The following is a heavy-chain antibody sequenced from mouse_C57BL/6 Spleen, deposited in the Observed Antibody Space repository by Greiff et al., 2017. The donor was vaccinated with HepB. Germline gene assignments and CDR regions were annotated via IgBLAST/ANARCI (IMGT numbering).Heavy chain of an antibody. CDR1: GYTFTDYN. D-gene: IGHD1-1*01. J-gene: IGHJ2*01. CDR3: ARDFGYYGSSFFDY. Sequence: EVKVVESGPELVKPGASVKMSCKASGYTFTDYNMHWVKQSHGKSLEWIGYINPNNGGTSYNQKFKGKATLTVNKSSSTAYMELRSLTSEDSAVYYCARDFGYYGSSFFDYWGQGTTLTVSS. V-gene: IGHV1-22*01. CDR2: INPNNGGT.